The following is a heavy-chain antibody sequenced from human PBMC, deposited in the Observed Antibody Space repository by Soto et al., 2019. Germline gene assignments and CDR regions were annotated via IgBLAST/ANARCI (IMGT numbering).Heavy chain of an antibody. CDR1: GFTFSAYW. CDR3: ARMHSGSYYLDY. Sequence: PGGSLRLSCAASGFTFSAYWMSWVRQPPGKGLEWVANTKQDASERNYVDSVKGRFTISRDNAKNSLFLQMNSLRADDTAVYYCARMHSGSYYLDYWGQGALVTVSS. D-gene: IGHD1-26*01. J-gene: IGHJ4*02. CDR2: TKQDASER. V-gene: IGHV3-7*05.